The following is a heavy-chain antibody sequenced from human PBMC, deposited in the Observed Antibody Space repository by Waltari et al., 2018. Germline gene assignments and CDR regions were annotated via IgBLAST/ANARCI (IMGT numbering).Heavy chain of an antibody. J-gene: IGHJ5*02. CDR3: VKDSCKGEGGGSCYNP. CDR2: ISGSGTYT. Sequence: VQLLESGGGLLQPGGSLSLSCAASGFTFSNFRLTWVRQAPGKGPEWVSSISGSGTYTYYRESVKGRFTISRDNSEKTLYLQVSDLRVEDTAIYYCVKDSCKGEGGGSCYNPWGQGTLVTVSS. V-gene: IGHV3-23*01. CDR1: GFTFSNFR. D-gene: IGHD2-15*01.